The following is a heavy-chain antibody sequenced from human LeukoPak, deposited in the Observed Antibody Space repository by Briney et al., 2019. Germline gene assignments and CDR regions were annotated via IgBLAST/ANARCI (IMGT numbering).Heavy chain of an antibody. V-gene: IGHV3-23*01. Sequence: GASLRLSCAASGFTFSSYAMSWVRQAPGKGLEWVSAISGSGGSTYYADSVKGRFTISRDNSKNTLYLQMNSLRAEDTAVYYCARESRRYCSGGSCYYYWGQGTLVTVSS. CDR1: GFTFSSYA. D-gene: IGHD2-15*01. CDR3: ARESRRYCSGGSCYYY. CDR2: ISGSGGST. J-gene: IGHJ4*02.